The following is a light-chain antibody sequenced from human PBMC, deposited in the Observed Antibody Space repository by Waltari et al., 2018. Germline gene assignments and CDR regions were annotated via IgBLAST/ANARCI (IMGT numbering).Light chain of an antibody. CDR1: GSNIGSNS. CDR2: SKN. J-gene: IGLJ2*01. CDR3: ATWDDSLNGLV. V-gene: IGLV1-44*01. Sequence: QSVLTQPPSASGTPGQRVTISCSGTGSNIGSNSVNWYQQIPGTAPKVLIYSKNRRPAGVPGRFSGSKSGTSASLAISGLQSEDEADYYCATWDDSLNGLVFGVGTRLTVL.